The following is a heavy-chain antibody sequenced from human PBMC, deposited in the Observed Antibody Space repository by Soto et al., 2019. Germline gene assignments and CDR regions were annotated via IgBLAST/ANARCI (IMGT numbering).Heavy chain of an antibody. Sequence: GESLKISCQGSEYSFTSYWIGWVRQMPGKGLDWMGIIHPGDSDIRYSPSFQGQVTISADKSITTAYLQWSSLKASDTAIYYCARLGFGHHIPPGTFAMDVWGQGTTVTVSS. J-gene: IGHJ6*02. CDR1: EYSFTSYW. V-gene: IGHV5-51*01. CDR2: IHPGDSDI. CDR3: ARLGFGHHIPPGTFAMDV. D-gene: IGHD3-16*01.